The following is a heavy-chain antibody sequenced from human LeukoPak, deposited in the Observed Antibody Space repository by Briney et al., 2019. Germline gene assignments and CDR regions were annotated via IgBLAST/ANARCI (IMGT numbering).Heavy chain of an antibody. D-gene: IGHD4-17*01. CDR3: ARDAHGDYPYLDY. CDR1: GFTFSSYW. V-gene: IGHV3-30*03. Sequence: PGGSLRLSCAASGFTFSSYWMSWVRQAPGKGLEWVAVISYDGSNKYYADSVKGRFTISRDNSKNTLYLQMNSLRAEDTAVYYCARDAHGDYPYLDYWGQGTLVTVSS. J-gene: IGHJ4*02. CDR2: ISYDGSNK.